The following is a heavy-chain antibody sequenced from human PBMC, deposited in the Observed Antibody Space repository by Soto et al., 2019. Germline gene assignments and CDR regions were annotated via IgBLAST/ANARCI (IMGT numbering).Heavy chain of an antibody. CDR2: INAGNGNT. D-gene: IGHD4-4*01. J-gene: IGHJ6*02. CDR1: GYTFTTYA. V-gene: IGHV1-3*01. CDR3: ASSYSNYALIDYYYYGMDV. Sequence: EASVKLSCTASGYTFTTYAIHWVRQAPGQGLEWMGWINAGNGNTKYSQKFQGRVTITRDTSASTAYMELSSLRSEDTAVYYCASSYSNYALIDYYYYGMDVWGQGTTVTVSS.